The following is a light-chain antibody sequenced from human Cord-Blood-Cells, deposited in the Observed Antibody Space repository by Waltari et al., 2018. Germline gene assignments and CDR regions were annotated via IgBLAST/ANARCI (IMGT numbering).Light chain of an antibody. V-gene: IGKV3-20*01. CDR2: GAS. CDR3: QQYGSSPPIT. CDR1: QSVSSSY. J-gene: IGKJ4*01. Sequence: EIVLTQSPGTLSLSPAERATLSCRASQSVSSSYLAWYQQKPGQAPRLLIYGASSRATGIPDRFSGSGSGTDFTLTISRLEPEDFAVYYCQQYGSSPPITFGGGTKVEIK.